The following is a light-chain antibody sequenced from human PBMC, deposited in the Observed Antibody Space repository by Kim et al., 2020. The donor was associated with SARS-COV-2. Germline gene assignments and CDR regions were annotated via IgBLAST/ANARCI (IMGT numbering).Light chain of an antibody. Sequence: QSVLTQPPSASETPGQRVTISCSGSSSNIGNNTVNWYKQLPGTAPKLLIYGNYQRPSGVPDRFSGSKSGASASLAISGLQSGDEADYYCAAWDDSLNAVVFGGGTKVTVL. J-gene: IGLJ2*01. CDR2: GNY. V-gene: IGLV1-44*01. CDR1: SSNIGNNT. CDR3: AAWDDSLNAVV.